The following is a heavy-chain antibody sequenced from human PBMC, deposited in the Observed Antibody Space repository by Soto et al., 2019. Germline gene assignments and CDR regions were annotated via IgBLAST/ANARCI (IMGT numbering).Heavy chain of an antibody. CDR1: GGSISSSSYY. Sequence: SETLSLTCTVSGGSISSSSYYWGWIRQPPGKGLEWIGSIYYSGSTYYNPSLKSRVTISVDTSKNQFSLKLSSVTAADTAVYYCARQSRSGYYLGWFDPWGQGTLVTVSS. J-gene: IGHJ5*02. CDR3: ARQSRSGYYLGWFDP. V-gene: IGHV4-39*01. CDR2: IYYSGST. D-gene: IGHD3-3*01.